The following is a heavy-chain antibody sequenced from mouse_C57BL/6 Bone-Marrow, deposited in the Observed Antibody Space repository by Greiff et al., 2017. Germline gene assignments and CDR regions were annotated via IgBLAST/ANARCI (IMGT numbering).Heavy chain of an antibody. CDR1: GYAFSSSW. V-gene: IGHV1-82*01. J-gene: IGHJ3*01. CDR3: ARWDYDYGPFAY. Sequence: VQLQESGPELVKPGASVKISCKASGYAFSSSWMNWVKQRPGKGLEWIGRIYPGDGDTNYNGKFKGKATLTADNSSSTAYMQLSSLTSETSAVYFCARWDYDYGPFAYWGQGTLVTVSA. D-gene: IGHD2-4*01. CDR2: IYPGDGDT.